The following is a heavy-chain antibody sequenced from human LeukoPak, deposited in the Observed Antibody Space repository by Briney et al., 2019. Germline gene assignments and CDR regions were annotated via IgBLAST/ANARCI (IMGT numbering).Heavy chain of an antibody. CDR3: VRDFPTVSLRHFEF. D-gene: IGHD1-20*01. J-gene: IGHJ1*01. Sequence: ASVKVSCKGSGYRFYNYGVSWVRQVPGQGLEWVAWISAYTGKTDSAQKVQGRVPLTTDTSTSTAYMELKSLTSDDTAMYYCVRDFPTVSLRHFEFWGQGTLVTVSS. CDR1: GYRFYNYG. CDR2: ISAYTGKT. V-gene: IGHV1-18*01.